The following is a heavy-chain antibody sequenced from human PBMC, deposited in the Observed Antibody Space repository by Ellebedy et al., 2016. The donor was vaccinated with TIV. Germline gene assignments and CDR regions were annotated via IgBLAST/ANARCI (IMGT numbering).Heavy chain of an antibody. Sequence: GESLKISCAASGFTFSSYDMHWVCQATGKGLEWVSAIGTAGDTYYPGSVKGRFTISRENAKNSLYLQMNSLRAGDTAVYYCARHPTLGYGMDVWGQGTTVTVSS. D-gene: IGHD3-16*01. J-gene: IGHJ6*02. V-gene: IGHV3-13*01. CDR3: ARHPTLGYGMDV. CDR2: IGTAGDT. CDR1: GFTFSSYD.